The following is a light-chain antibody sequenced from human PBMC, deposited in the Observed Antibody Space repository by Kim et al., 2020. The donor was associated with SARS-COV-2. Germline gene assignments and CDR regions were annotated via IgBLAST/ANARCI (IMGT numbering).Light chain of an antibody. CDR2: RAS. V-gene: IGKV1-33*01. CDR1: QDITDY. Sequence: SSSVGDKVTITCQASQDITDYLNWYQHRPGNAPKHLIYRASSLETGLPSRFSGSGAGTHFTFTSSSLQPEDIATYYCQQYDGLPDTFGQGTKLEI. CDR3: QQYDGLPDT. J-gene: IGKJ2*01.